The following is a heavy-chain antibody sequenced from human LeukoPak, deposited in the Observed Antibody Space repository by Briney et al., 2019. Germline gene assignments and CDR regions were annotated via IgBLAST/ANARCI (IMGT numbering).Heavy chain of an antibody. D-gene: IGHD3-3*01. CDR1: GGSISSGSYY. V-gene: IGHV4-61*02. CDR2: IYTSGNT. Sequence: SETLSLXCTVSGGSISSGSYYWSWIRQPAGKGLEWIGRIYTSGNTNYNPSLKSRVTISVDTSKNQFSLKLSSVTAADTAVYYCARDRLEWLLGLDPWGQGTLVTVSS. CDR3: ARDRLEWLLGLDP. J-gene: IGHJ5*02.